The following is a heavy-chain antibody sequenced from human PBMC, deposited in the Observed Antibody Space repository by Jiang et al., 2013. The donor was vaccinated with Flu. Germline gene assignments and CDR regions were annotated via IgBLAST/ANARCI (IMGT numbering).Heavy chain of an antibody. J-gene: IGHJ4*02. D-gene: IGHD3-22*01. CDR3: TREGYDSSGYSTNFFDH. V-gene: IGHV1-46*01. CDR2: INPSGGRT. CDR1: GYY. Sequence: GAEVKKPGASVKISCRASGYYLHWVRQAPGQGLEWMGKINPSGGRTSYAQKFQGRVTLTRDASTSTVYLQLSSLRSDDTAIYYCTREGYDSSGYSTNFFDHWGQGTLVTVSS.